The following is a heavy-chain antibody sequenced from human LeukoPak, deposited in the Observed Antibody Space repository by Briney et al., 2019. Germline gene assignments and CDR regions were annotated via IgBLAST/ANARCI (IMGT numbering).Heavy chain of an antibody. V-gene: IGHV1-2*02. D-gene: IGHD6-13*01. CDR1: GYTFTGYY. Sequence: GASVKVSCKASGYTFTGYYMHWVRQAPGQGLEWMGWINPNSGGTNYAQTFQGRVTMTRDTSISTAYMELSRLRSDDTAVYYCARDLLRDSSSFSDYWGQGTLVTVSS. J-gene: IGHJ4*01. CDR3: ARDLLRDSSSFSDY. CDR2: INPNSGGT.